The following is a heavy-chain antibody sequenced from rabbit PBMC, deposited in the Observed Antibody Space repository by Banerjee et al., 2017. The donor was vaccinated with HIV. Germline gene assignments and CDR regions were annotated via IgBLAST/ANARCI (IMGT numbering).Heavy chain of an antibody. CDR2: IYTGSGHT. J-gene: IGHJ4*01. D-gene: IGHD1-1*01. CDR3: ARGNGGYEHAWGL. Sequence: QSLEESGGDLVKPGASLTLTCTASGFSFSSGYDICWVRQAPGKGLEWIACIYTGSGHTYYASWAKGRFTISKASSTTVTLQMTSLTAADTATYLCARGNGGYEHAWGLWGQGTLVTVS. V-gene: IGHV1S40*01. CDR1: GFSFSSGYD.